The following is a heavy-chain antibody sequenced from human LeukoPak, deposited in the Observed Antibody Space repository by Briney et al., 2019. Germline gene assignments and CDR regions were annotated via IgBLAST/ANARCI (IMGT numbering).Heavy chain of an antibody. CDR3: ARDLPPPKSCSPLPGWGMDV. J-gene: IGHJ6*02. Sequence: GASVKVSCKASGYTFTSYYMHWVRQAPGQGLEWMGIINPSGGSTSYAQKFQGRVTMTRDTSTSTVYMELSSLRSEDTAVYYCARDLPPPKSCSPLPGWGMDVWGQGTTVTVSS. D-gene: IGHD6-13*01. CDR1: GYTFTSYY. V-gene: IGHV1-46*01. CDR2: INPSGGST.